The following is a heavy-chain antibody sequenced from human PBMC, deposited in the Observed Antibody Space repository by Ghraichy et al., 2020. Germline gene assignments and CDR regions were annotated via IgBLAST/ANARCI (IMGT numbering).Heavy chain of an antibody. CDR3: ARIHDYGDYGTWFDP. Sequence: SETLSLTCTVSGGSISSSSYYWGWIRQPPGKGLEWIGSIYYSGSTYYNPSLKSRVTISVDTYKNQFSLKLSSVTAADTAVYYCARIHDYGDYGTWFDPWGQGTLVTVSS. CDR1: GGSISSSSYY. D-gene: IGHD4-17*01. J-gene: IGHJ5*02. V-gene: IGHV4-39*01. CDR2: IYYSGST.